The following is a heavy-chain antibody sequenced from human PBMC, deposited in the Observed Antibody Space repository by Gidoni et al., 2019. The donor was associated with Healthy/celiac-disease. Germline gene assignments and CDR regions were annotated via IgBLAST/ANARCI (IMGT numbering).Heavy chain of an antibody. CDR3: ARGWELLHYFDY. D-gene: IGHD1-26*01. CDR2: ISYDGSNK. Sequence: QVQLVESGGGVVQPGRSLRLSCAASGFTFSSYAMHWVRQAPGKGLEWVAVISYDGSNKYYADSVKGRFTISRDNSKNTLYLQMNSLRAEDTAVYYCARGWELLHYFDYWGQGTLVTVSS. J-gene: IGHJ4*02. V-gene: IGHV3-30-3*01. CDR1: GFTFSSYA.